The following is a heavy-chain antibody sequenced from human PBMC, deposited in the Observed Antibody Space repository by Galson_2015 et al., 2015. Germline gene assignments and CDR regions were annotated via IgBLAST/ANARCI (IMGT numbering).Heavy chain of an antibody. CDR1: GFTFSDFY. Sequence: SLRLSCAVSGFTFSDFYMSWIRQAPGKGLEWVSYISTSSTYTNYADSVKGRFIISRDNAKNSLYLQMNSLRDEDTAVYYCARGGDSYGMDVWGQGTTVTVSS. V-gene: IGHV3-11*06. J-gene: IGHJ6*02. CDR3: ARGGDSYGMDV. CDR2: ISTSSTYT. D-gene: IGHD2-15*01.